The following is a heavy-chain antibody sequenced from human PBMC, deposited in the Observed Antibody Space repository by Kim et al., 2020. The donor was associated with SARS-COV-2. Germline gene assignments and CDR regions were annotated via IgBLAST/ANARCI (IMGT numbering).Heavy chain of an antibody. D-gene: IGHD3-22*01. Sequence: GGSLRLSCAASGFTFSSYWMSWVRQAPGKGLERVANIKQDGSEKYYVDSVKGRFTISRDNAKNSLYLQMNSLRAEDTAVYYCAREEMTMIVVVITPVYYYGMDVWGQGTTVTVSS. J-gene: IGHJ6*02. CDR2: IKQDGSEK. CDR3: AREEMTMIVVVITPVYYYGMDV. V-gene: IGHV3-7*01. CDR1: GFTFSSYW.